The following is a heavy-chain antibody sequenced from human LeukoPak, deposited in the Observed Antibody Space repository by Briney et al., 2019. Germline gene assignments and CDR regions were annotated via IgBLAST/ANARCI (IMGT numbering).Heavy chain of an antibody. CDR2: INPSGGST. Sequence: ASVKVSCRASGYTFTSYYMHWVRQAPGQGLEWMGIINPSGGSTSYAQKFQGRVTMTRDTSTSTVYMELSSLRSEDTAVYYCARESREYYYHYYMDVWGKGTTVTVSS. V-gene: IGHV1-46*01. CDR1: GYTFTSYY. CDR3: ARESREYYYHYYMDV. J-gene: IGHJ6*03.